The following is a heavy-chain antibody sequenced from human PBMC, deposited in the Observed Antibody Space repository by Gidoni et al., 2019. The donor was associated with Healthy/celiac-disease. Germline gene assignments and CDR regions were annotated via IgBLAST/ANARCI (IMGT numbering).Heavy chain of an antibody. CDR1: GFTCSRYA. D-gene: IGHD2-15*01. CDR2: ISGSGGST. V-gene: IGHV3-23*01. J-gene: IGHJ2*01. Sequence: EVQLLESGGGLVQSGGSLRFSCSASGFTCSRYAMSWVRQAPGKGLEWVSAISGSGGSTYYADSVKGRFTISRDNSKNTLYLQMNSLRAEDTAVYYCAKVGRVGVPFWYFDLWGRGTLVTVSS. CDR3: AKVGRVGVPFWYFDL.